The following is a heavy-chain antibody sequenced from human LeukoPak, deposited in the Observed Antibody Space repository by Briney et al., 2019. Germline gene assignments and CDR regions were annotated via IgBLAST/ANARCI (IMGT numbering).Heavy chain of an antibody. CDR3: ARLGLEVGGPNWFDP. D-gene: IGHD1-1*01. J-gene: IGHJ5*02. V-gene: IGHV3-7*01. CDR1: GFSFSSNW. CDR2: IKRDGSQK. Sequence: GGSLRLSCAAPGFSFSSNWMGWVRQAPGKGLEWVAHIKRDGSQKYYLDSVKGRFTISRDNAKDSLYLQMNSLRVEDTAVYYCARLGLEVGGPNWFDPWGQGTLVTVSS.